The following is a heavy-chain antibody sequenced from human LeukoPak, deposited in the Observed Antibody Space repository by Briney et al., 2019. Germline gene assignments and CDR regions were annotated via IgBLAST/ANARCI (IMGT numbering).Heavy chain of an antibody. D-gene: IGHD4-17*01. CDR3: AKAYGDLDY. CDR2: ISNNGGYT. Sequence: GGSLRLSCAASGFTFSSSAMSWVRQAPGKGLEWVSAISNNGGYTYYADSVQGRFTISRDNSKNTLYLQMNSLRAEDTAVYYCAKAYGDLDYWGQGTLVTVSS. CDR1: GFTFSSSA. V-gene: IGHV3-23*01. J-gene: IGHJ4*02.